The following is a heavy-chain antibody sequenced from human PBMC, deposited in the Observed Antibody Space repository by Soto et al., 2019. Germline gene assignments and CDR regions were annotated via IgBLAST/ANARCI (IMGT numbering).Heavy chain of an antibody. CDR3: ARAPKVSGSAQARPDF. V-gene: IGHV4-34*01. CDR1: IGSLSGYY. D-gene: IGHD6-6*01. J-gene: IGHJ4*02. Sequence: ETLSLNGSFYIGSLSGYYWSWIRQPPGKGLEWIGEISPSGTTNYSPSLKSRVSISVDTSKNQFSLNLTSLTAADTAVYYCARAPKVSGSAQARPDFWGQGSLVTVSS. CDR2: ISPSGTT.